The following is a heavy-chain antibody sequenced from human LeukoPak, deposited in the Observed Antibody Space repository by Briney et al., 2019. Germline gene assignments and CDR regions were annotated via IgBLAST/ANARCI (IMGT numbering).Heavy chain of an antibody. V-gene: IGHV3-30*03. Sequence: PGGSLRLSCAASGFTFSSYGMHWVRQAPGKGLEWVAVISYDGSNKYYADSVKGRFTISRDNSKNTLYLQMNSLRAEDTAVYYCARDSPVEYYFDYWGQGTLVTVSS. J-gene: IGHJ4*02. CDR2: ISYDGSNK. CDR1: GFTFSSYG. CDR3: ARDSPVEYYFDY.